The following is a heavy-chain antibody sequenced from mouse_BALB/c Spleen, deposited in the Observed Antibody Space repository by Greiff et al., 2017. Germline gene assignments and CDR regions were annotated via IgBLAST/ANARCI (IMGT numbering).Heavy chain of an antibody. J-gene: IGHJ3*01. CDR3: ARDGYYDYDGFAY. Sequence: VQLQQSGPELVKPGASVKMSCKASGYTFTSYVMHWVKQKPGQGLEWIGYINPYNDGTKYNEKFKGKATLTSDKSSSTAYMELSSLTSEDSAVYYCARDGYYDYDGFAYWGQGTLVTVSA. CDR2: INPYNDGT. V-gene: IGHV1-14*01. CDR1: GYTFTSYV. D-gene: IGHD2-4*01.